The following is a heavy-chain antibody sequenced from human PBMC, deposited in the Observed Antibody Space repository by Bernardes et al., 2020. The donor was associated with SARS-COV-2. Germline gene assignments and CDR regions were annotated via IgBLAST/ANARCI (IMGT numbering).Heavy chain of an antibody. Sequence: SETLSLTCAVYGGSFSGYYWSWIRQPPGKGLEWIGEINHSGSTNYNPSLKSRFTISVDTSKNQFSLKLSSVTAADTAVYYCASRLRYFDWLTHNWFDPWGQGTLVTVSS. J-gene: IGHJ5*02. CDR3: ASRLRYFDWLTHNWFDP. V-gene: IGHV4-34*01. D-gene: IGHD3-9*01. CDR2: INHSGST. CDR1: GGSFSGYY.